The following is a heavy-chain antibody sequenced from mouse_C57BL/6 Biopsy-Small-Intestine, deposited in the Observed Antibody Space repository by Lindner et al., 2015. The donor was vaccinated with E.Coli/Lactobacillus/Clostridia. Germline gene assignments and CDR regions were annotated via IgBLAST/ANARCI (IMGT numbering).Heavy chain of an antibody. J-gene: IGHJ1*01. CDR2: IYPGDGDT. CDR3: ARGGSYSNYRYFDV. CDR1: GYAFSSSW. Sequence: VQLQESGPELVKPGASVKISCKASGYAFSSSWMNWVKQRPGKGLEWIGRIYPGDGDTNYNGKFKGKATLTADKSSSTAYMQLSSLTSEDSAVYFCARGGSYSNYRYFDVWGAGTTVIVSS. D-gene: IGHD2-5*01. V-gene: IGHV1-82*01.